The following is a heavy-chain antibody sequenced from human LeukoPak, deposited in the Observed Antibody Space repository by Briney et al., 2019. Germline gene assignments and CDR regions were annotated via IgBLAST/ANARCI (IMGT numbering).Heavy chain of an antibody. CDR2: ISGSGGST. D-gene: IGHD6-13*01. V-gene: IGHV3-23*01. Sequence: GGSLRLSCAASGFTFSSYAMSWVRQAPGKGLEWVSSISGSGGSTHYADSVKGRFTISRDNSKNTLYLQMNSLRAEDTAVYYCAKGRDSSSWFYFDYWGQGTLVIVSS. CDR3: AKGRDSSSWFYFDY. CDR1: GFTFSSYA. J-gene: IGHJ4*02.